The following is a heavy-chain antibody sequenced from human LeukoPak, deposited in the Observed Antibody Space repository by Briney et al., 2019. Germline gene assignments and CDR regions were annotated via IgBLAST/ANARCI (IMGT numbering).Heavy chain of an antibody. CDR2: ISSDGNNK. Sequence: PGRSLRLSCAASRFTFSTYTMHWARQAPGKGLEWVALISSDGNNKYYGDSVKGRFTISRDNAKRSLHLQMNSLRDEDTAVYYCARAAYNSSPDYWGQGTLVTVSS. J-gene: IGHJ4*02. CDR3: ARAAYNSSPDY. V-gene: IGHV3-30*04. D-gene: IGHD6-13*01. CDR1: RFTFSTYT.